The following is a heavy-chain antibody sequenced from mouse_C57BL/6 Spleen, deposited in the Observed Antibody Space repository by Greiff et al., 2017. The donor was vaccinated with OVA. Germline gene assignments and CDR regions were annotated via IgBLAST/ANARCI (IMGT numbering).Heavy chain of an antibody. Sequence: QVQLQQPGAELVRPGSSVKLSCKASGYTFTSYWMDWVKQRPGQGLEWIGDIYPSDSETHYNQKFKDKATLTVDKSSSTAYMQLSSLTSEDSAVYYCEREDEGGMDYWGQGTSVTVSS. CDR2: IYPSDSET. J-gene: IGHJ4*01. CDR3: EREDEGGMDY. CDR1: GYTFTSYW. V-gene: IGHV1-61*01.